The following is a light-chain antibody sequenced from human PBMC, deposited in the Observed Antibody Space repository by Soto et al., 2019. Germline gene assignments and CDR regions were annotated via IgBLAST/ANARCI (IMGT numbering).Light chain of an antibody. V-gene: IGKV1-39*01. J-gene: IGKJ1*01. Sequence: DIQMTQSPSSLSASVVDRVTITCRTSRSISTSLNWYLQKPGEAPKLLIYGASSLQSGVPSRFSGRGSGTDFTLTISNLQPEDFAIYYCQQSYTILRTCGQGNKGDIK. CDR2: GAS. CDR3: QQSYTILRT. CDR1: RSISTS.